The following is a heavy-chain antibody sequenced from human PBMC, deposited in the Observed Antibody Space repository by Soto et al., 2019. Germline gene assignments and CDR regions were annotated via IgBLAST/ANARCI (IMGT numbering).Heavy chain of an antibody. J-gene: IGHJ6*03. V-gene: IGHV4-59*12. CDR1: GGSISSYY. D-gene: IGHD3-10*01. CDR3: ARARGCGAPLYYYYYYMDV. Sequence: PSETLSLTCTVSGGSISSYYWSWIRQPPGKGLEWIGYIYYSGSTNYNPSLKSRVTISVDTSKNQFSLKLSSVTAADTAVYYCARARGCGAPLYYYYYYMDVWGKGTTVTVSS. CDR2: IYYSGST.